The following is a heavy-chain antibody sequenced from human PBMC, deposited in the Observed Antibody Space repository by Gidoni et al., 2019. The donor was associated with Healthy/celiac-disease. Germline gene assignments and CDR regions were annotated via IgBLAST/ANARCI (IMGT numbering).Heavy chain of an antibody. CDR3: AKALGSIAAQFFWDAAALDY. D-gene: IGHD6-6*01. V-gene: IGHV3-23*01. CDR1: GFTFSSYA. J-gene: IGHJ4*02. CDR2: ISGSGGST. Sequence: EVQLLESGGGLVQPGGSLRLSCAASGFTFSSYAMSWVRQAPGKGLEWVSAISGSGGSTYYADSVKGRFTISRDNSKNTLYLQMNSLRAEDTAVYYYAKALGSIAAQFFWDAAALDYWGQGTLVTVSS.